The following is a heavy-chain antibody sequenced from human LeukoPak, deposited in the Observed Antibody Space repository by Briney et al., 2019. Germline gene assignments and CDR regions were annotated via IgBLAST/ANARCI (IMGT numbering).Heavy chain of an antibody. CDR2: MNPNSGNT. V-gene: IGHV1-8*03. CDR1: GYTFTSYD. J-gene: IGHJ3*02. CDR3: AILTYYYDSSGYFKAGDAFDI. Sequence: GASVKVSCKASGYTFTSYDINWVRQATGQGLEWMGWMNPNSGNTGYAQKFQGRVTITRNTSISTAYMELSSLRSEDTAVYYCAILTYYYDSSGYFKAGDAFDIWGQGTTVTVSS. D-gene: IGHD3-22*01.